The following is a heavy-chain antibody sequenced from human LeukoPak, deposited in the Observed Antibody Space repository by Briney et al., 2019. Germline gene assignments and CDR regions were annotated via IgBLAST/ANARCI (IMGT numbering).Heavy chain of an antibody. CDR2: INHRRST. D-gene: IGHD3-3*02. J-gene: IGHJ4*02. CDR3: ARGQFWSGYSI. CDR1: GGSFSGYY. V-gene: IGHV4-34*01. Sequence: PSETLSLTCAVYGGSFSGYYWSWIRQPPGRGLEWIGEINHRRSTNYNPSLKSRVTMSVDTSKNQFSLNLSSVTAADTAVYYCARGQFWSGYSIWGQGTLVTVSS.